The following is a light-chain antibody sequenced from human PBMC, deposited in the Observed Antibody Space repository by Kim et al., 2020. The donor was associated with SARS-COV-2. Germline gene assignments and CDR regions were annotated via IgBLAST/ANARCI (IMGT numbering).Light chain of an antibody. V-gene: IGKV4-1*01. CDR3: HQYATFPYT. J-gene: IGKJ2*01. CDR2: WAS. Sequence: RATRHCRSSQTGFHSPNNKNYLAWYQQKPGQPPKLLIYWASTRESGVPDRFSGSGSGTDFTLTISSLQAEDVAVYFCHQYATFPYTFGQGTKLEI. CDR1: QTGFHSPNNKNY.